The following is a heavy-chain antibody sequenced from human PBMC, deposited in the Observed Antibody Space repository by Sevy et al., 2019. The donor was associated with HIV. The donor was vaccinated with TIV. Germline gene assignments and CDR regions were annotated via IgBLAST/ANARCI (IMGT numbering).Heavy chain of an antibody. CDR1: GFTFGEYC. V-gene: IGHV3-49*04. D-gene: IGHD6-13*01. Sequence: SLRLSCTASGFTFGEYCMSWVRQAPGKGLEWVAFLKSDVYGGTVDHAASVRGRFVISRDDSKTIAYLQMNDLKTEDTGVYYCTRWKAAQSIFDYWGQGALVTVSS. CDR3: TRWKAAQSIFDY. J-gene: IGHJ4*02. CDR2: LKSDVYGGTV.